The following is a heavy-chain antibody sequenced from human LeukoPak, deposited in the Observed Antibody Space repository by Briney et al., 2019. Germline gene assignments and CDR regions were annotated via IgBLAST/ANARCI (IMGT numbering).Heavy chain of an antibody. J-gene: IGHJ6*02. CDR2: IRACNGNT. V-gene: IGHV1-18*01. CDR3: ARGVRDGMDV. Sequence: GASVRVSCTASGFTFTNYGLTWVRQAPGQGLEWMGWIRACNGNTNYAQKLQGRVTMTTDTSTSTAYMELTSLRSDDTAVYYCARGVRDGMDVWGQGTTVTVSS. CDR1: GFTFTNYG. D-gene: IGHD3-10*01.